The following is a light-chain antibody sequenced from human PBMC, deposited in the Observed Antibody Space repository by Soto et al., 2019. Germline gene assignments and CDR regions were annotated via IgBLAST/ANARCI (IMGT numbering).Light chain of an antibody. V-gene: IGKV3-11*01. CDR2: DAS. CDR1: QSISNY. J-gene: IGKJ5*01. Sequence: EIVLTHSPATLSLSPCERATLSFSASQSISNYLAWYQQKPGQAPRLLIYDASNRATGIPARFRGSGSKTDFTLTISSLEPEDFAVYYCQQRSNWPPITFGQGTRLEI. CDR3: QQRSNWPPIT.